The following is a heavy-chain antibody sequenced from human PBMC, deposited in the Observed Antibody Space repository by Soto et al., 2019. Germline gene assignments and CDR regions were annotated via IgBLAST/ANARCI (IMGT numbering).Heavy chain of an antibody. D-gene: IGHD3-10*01. J-gene: IGHJ6*02. CDR2: IIPIFGTA. V-gene: IGHV1-69*13. Sequence: GASVKVSCKASGGTFSSYAISWVRQAPGQGLEWMGGIIPIFGTANYAQKFQGRVTITADESTSTAYMELSSLRSEDTAVYYCARDSLAVRGPSYCYGMDVWGQGTTVTVSS. CDR1: GGTFSSYA. CDR3: ARDSLAVRGPSYCYGMDV.